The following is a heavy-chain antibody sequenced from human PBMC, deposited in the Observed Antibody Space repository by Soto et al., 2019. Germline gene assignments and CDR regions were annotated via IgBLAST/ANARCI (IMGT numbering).Heavy chain of an antibody. CDR1: GGSISSSSYY. CDR3: ARLGPRGKNWFDP. D-gene: IGHD1-26*01. J-gene: IGHJ5*02. V-gene: IGHV4-39*01. Sequence: SETLSLTCTVSGGSISSSSYYWGWIRQPPGKGLEWIGSIYYSGSTYYNPSLKSRVTISVDTSKNQFSLKLSSVTAADTAVYYCARLGPRGKNWFDPWGQGTLVTVSS. CDR2: IYYSGST.